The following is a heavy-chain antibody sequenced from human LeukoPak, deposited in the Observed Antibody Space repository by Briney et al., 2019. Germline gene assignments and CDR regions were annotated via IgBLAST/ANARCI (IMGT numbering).Heavy chain of an antibody. CDR1: GDSVSSNSAA. CDR3: ARESSSWYGYFHH. Sequence: SQTLSLTCAISGDSVSSNSAAWNWLRQSPSRGLEWLGRTYYRSKWYNDYALSVKSRININPDTSKNQFSLQLNYVTPEDTAVYYCARESSSWYGYFHHWGQGTLVTVSS. D-gene: IGHD6-13*01. J-gene: IGHJ1*01. CDR2: TYYRSKWYN. V-gene: IGHV6-1*01.